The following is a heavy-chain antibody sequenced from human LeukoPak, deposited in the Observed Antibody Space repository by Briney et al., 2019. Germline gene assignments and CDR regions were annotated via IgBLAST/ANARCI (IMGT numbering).Heavy chain of an antibody. CDR2: ISSSSSYI. CDR3: ARGYGDYVDWFDP. Sequence: PGGSLRLSCAASGFTFSSYSMNWVRQAPGKGLEWVSSISSSSSYIYYADSVKGRFTISRDNAKNSLYLQKNSLRAEDTAVYYCARGYGDYVDWFDPWGQGTLVTVSS. D-gene: IGHD4-17*01. CDR1: GFTFSSYS. V-gene: IGHV3-21*01. J-gene: IGHJ5*02.